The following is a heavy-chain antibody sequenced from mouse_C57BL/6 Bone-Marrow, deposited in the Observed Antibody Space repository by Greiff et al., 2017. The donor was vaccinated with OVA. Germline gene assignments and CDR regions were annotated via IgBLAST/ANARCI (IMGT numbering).Heavy chain of an antibody. CDR2: IYPRDGST. D-gene: IGHD4-1*01. Sequence: VQLQESDAELVKPGASVKISCKVSGYTFTDHTIHWMKQRPEQGLEWIGYIYPRDGSTKYNEKFKGKATLTADKSSSTAYMQLNSLTSEDSAVYFCARPPYSNSYYFDYWGQGTTLTVSS. CDR3: ARPPYSNSYYFDY. J-gene: IGHJ2*01. V-gene: IGHV1-78*01. CDR1: GYTFTDHT.